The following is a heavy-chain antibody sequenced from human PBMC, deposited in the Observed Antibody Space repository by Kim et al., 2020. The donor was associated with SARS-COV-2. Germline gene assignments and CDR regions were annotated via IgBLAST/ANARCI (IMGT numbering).Heavy chain of an antibody. CDR2: ISYDGSNK. CDR3: AKGPQYYYDSSGYPQDDYYYYGMDV. V-gene: IGHV3-30*18. J-gene: IGHJ6*02. D-gene: IGHD3-22*01. Sequence: GGSLRLSCAASGFTFSSYGMLWVRQAPGKGLEWVAVISYDGSNKYYADSVKGRFTISRDNSKNTLYLQMNSLRAEDTAVYYCAKGPQYYYDSSGYPQDDYYYYGMDVWGQGTTVTVSS. CDR1: GFTFSSYG.